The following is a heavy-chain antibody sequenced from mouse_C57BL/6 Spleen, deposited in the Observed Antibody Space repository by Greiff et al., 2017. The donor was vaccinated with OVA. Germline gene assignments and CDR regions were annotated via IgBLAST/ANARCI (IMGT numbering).Heavy chain of an antibody. Sequence: QVQLQQSGPGLVQPSQSLSITCTVSGFSLTSYGVHWVRQSPGKGLEWLGVIWRGGSTDYNAAFMSRLSITKDNSKSQVFFKMNSLQADDTAIYYCAKEGYGDYAWFADWGQGTLVTVSA. CDR1: GFSLTSYG. J-gene: IGHJ3*01. D-gene: IGHD2-13*01. V-gene: IGHV2-5*01. CDR2: IWRGGST. CDR3: AKEGYGDYAWFAD.